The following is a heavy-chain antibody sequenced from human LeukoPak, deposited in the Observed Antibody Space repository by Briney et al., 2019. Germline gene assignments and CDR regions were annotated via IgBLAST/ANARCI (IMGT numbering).Heavy chain of an antibody. CDR1: GGSINSYY. CDR3: TSGGMVSGDY. D-gene: IGHD2-8*01. CDR2: IYYSGST. J-gene: IGHJ4*01. Sequence: SETLSLTCTVSGGSINSYYWSWIRQPPGKGLEWIGYIYYSGSTNYNPSLKSRVTISRDTSKNQFSLKLRSVAAADTAVYYCTSGGMVSGDYWGHGTLVTVSS. V-gene: IGHV4-59*01.